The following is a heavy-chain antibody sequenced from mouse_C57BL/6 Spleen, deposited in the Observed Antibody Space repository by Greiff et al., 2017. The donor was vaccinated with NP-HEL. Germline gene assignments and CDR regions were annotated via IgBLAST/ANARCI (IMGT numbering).Heavy chain of an antibody. V-gene: IGHV1-58*01. Sequence: VQLQQSGAELVRPGSSVKMSCKTSGYTFTSYGINWVKQRPGQGLEWIGYIYTGNGYTEYNEKFKGKATLSSDKSSSTAYMQLSSMTSEDSAIYFCARGGLRRAWFAYWGQGTLVTVSA. CDR2: IYTGNGYT. CDR3: ARGGLRRAWFAY. J-gene: IGHJ3*01. CDR1: GYTFTSYG. D-gene: IGHD2-4*01.